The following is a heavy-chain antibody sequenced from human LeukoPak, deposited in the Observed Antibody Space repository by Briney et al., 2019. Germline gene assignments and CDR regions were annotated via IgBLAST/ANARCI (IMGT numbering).Heavy chain of an antibody. J-gene: IGHJ4*02. CDR1: GFTFSNQN. D-gene: IGHD6-19*01. CDR2: ISGSGSDI. CDR3: ARIGYSSSCLDY. Sequence: PGGSLRLSCSASGFTFSNQNMNWVRQAPGKGLEWLSYISGSGSDIYYADSVKGRFTISRDNAKNSLYLQMNSLRAEDTAVYYCARIGYSSSCLDYWGQGTLVTVSS. V-gene: IGHV3-21*05.